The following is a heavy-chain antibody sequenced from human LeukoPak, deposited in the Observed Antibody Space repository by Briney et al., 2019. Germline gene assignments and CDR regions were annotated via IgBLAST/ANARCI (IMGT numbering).Heavy chain of an antibody. Sequence: SETLSLTCAVSGGSISSSNWWSWVRQPPGKGLEWIGEIYHSGSTNYNPSLKSRVTISVDKSKNQFSLKLSSVTAADTAVYYCARGYRGSYSWRQYNWFDPWGQGTLVTVSS. J-gene: IGHJ5*02. D-gene: IGHD1-26*01. V-gene: IGHV4-4*02. CDR3: ARGYRGSYSWRQYNWFDP. CDR1: GGSISSSNW. CDR2: IYHSGST.